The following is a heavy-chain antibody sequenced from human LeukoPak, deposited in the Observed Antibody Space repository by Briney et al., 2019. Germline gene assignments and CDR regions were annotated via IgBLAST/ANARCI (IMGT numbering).Heavy chain of an antibody. D-gene: IGHD6-13*01. J-gene: IGHJ3*02. CDR1: GFTFSSYG. V-gene: IGHV3-30*02. CDR2: IRYDGSNK. CDR3: ARDDSIAAALDAFDI. Sequence: GGSLRLSCAASGFTFSSYGMHWVRQAPGKGLEWVAFIRYDGSNKYYADSVKGRFTISRDNSKNTLYLQMNSLRAEDTAVYYCARDDSIAAALDAFDIWGQGTMVTVSS.